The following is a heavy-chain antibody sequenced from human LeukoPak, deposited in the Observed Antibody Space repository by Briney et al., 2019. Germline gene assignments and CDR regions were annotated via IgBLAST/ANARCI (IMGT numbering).Heavy chain of an antibody. CDR3: ARSERVPAARYGY. CDR2: IYPGDSDT. J-gene: IGHJ4*02. D-gene: IGHD2-2*01. V-gene: IGHV5-51*01. Sequence: GASLKISCKGSGYSFTSYWIGWVRQLPGKGLEWMGIIYPGDSDTRYSPSFQGQVTISADKSISTAYLQWSSLKASDTAMYYCARSERVPAARYGYWGQGTLVTVSS. CDR1: GYSFTSYW.